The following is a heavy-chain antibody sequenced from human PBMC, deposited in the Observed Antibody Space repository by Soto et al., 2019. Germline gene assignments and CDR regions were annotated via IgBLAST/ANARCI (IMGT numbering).Heavy chain of an antibody. CDR3: AGLYPYESSGYHLDY. CDR1: GGSFSGYY. J-gene: IGHJ4*02. Sequence: SETLSLTCAVYGGSFSGYYWSLIRQPPGKGLEWIGEINHSGSTNYNPSLKSRVTISVDTSKNQFSLKLSPVTAADTAVFYCAGLYPYESSGYHLDYWSQGTLVTVSS. CDR2: INHSGST. V-gene: IGHV4-34*01. D-gene: IGHD3-22*01.